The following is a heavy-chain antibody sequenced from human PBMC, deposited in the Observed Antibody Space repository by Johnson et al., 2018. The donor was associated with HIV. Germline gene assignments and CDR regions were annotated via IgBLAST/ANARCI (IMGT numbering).Heavy chain of an antibody. V-gene: IGHV3-9*01. Sequence: VQLVESGGGLVQPGRSLRLSCAASGFTFDDSAMHWVRQVPGQGLEWVSGISWNSGSIGYVDSVKGRFTISRDNAKNSLYLQMNSLRAEDTALYYCAREVEITMVQGVIIGDAFDIWGQGTMVTVSS. CDR1: GFTFDDSA. CDR3: AREVEITMVQGVIIGDAFDI. CDR2: ISWNSGSI. J-gene: IGHJ3*02. D-gene: IGHD3-10*01.